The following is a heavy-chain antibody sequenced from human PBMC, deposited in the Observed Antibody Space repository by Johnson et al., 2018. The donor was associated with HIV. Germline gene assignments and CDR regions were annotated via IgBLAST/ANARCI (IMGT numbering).Heavy chain of an antibody. CDR1: GFTVSSNY. V-gene: IGHV3-20*04. CDR2: INWNGGST. J-gene: IGHJ3*02. D-gene: IGHD4-23*01. CDR3: AREQYGGNSNAGDGFDI. Sequence: VQLVESGGGLVQPGGSLRLSCAASGFTVSSNYMSWVRQAPGKGLEWVSGINWNGGSTGYADSVKGRFTISRDNAKNSLYLQMNSLRAEDTAVYYCAREQYGGNSNAGDGFDIWGQGTMVTVSS.